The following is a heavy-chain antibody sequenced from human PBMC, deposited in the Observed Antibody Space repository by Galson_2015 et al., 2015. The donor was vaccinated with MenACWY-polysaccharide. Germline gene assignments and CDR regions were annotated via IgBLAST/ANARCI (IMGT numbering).Heavy chain of an antibody. J-gene: IGHJ4*02. CDR3: VKGGWADN. V-gene: IGHV3-23*01. Sequence: SLRLSCAASGFAFSNYAINWVRQAPGKGLEWVSAISGNGYYTYYADSVKGRFTISRDNSKDTLHLQMDSLRAEDTGVYYCVKGGWADNWGQGTLVTVSS. CDR2: ISGNGYYT. D-gene: IGHD1-26*01. CDR1: GFAFSNYA.